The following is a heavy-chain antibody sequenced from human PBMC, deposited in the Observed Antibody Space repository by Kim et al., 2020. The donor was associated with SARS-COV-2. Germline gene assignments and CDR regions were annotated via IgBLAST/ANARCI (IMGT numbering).Heavy chain of an antibody. D-gene: IGHD2-15*01. Sequence: DSVKGRFTVSRDNPKNTVFLQMNSLRPEDTSVYYCARDGRIVVTDEGALDVWGQGTLVSVSS. J-gene: IGHJ3*01. V-gene: IGHV3-30*01. CDR3: ARDGRIVVTDEGALDV.